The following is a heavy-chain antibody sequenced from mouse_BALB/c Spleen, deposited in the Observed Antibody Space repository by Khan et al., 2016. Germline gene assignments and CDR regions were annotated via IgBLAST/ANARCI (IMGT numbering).Heavy chain of an antibody. D-gene: IGHD2-3*01. J-gene: IGHJ2*01. CDR1: GYSITSDYA. Sequence: VQLQESGPGLVKPSQSLSLICTVTGYSITSDYAWNWIRQFPGNKLEWMGFISYSGNTNYNPSLKSRISITRDTSTNQFFLHLNSFTTEDTATYCCARVDAGDFDYWGQGTTLTVSS. CDR3: ARVDAGDFDY. CDR2: ISYSGNT. V-gene: IGHV3-2*02.